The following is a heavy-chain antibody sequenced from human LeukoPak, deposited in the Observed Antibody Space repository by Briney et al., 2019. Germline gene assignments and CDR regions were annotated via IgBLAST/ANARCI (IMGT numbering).Heavy chain of an antibody. CDR1: GFTFDDYA. V-gene: IGHV3-9*01. CDR2: ISWNSGSI. J-gene: IGHJ3*02. D-gene: IGHD6-19*01. Sequence: GGSLRLSCAASGFTFDDYAMHWVRQAPGKGLEWVSGISWNSGSIGYADSVKGRFTISRDNAKKSLYLQMNSLGAEDTAVYYCARDSSGWFHGAFDIWGQGTMVTVSS. CDR3: ARDSSGWFHGAFDI.